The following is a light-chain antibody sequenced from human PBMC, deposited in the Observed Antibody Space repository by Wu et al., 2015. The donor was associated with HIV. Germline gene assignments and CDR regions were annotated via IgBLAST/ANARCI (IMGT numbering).Light chain of an antibody. J-gene: IGKJ4*01. Sequence: DIQMTQSPSTLSASVGDRVTITCRASQSISSWLAWYQQKPGKAPNLLIYKASTLESGVPSRFSGSGSGTEFTLTISRLEPEDFAVYYCQQYGSFSLTFGGGTKVEI. V-gene: IGKV1-5*03. CDR2: KAS. CDR1: QSISSW. CDR3: QQYGSFSLT.